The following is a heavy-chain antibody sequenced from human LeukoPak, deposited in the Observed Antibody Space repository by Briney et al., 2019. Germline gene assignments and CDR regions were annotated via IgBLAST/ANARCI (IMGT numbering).Heavy chain of an antibody. CDR3: AKAKTTVTTYGAFDI. D-gene: IGHD4-17*01. Sequence: GGSLRLSCAASGFTFSSYGMHWVRQVPGKGLEWVAVISYDGSNKYYADSVKGRFTISRDNSKNTLYLQMNSLRAEDTAVYYCAKAKTTVTTYGAFDIWGQGTMVTVSS. J-gene: IGHJ3*02. V-gene: IGHV3-30*18. CDR1: GFTFSSYG. CDR2: ISYDGSNK.